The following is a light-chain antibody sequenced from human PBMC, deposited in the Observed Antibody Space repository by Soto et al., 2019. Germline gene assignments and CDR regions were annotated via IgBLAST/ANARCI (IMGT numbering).Light chain of an antibody. V-gene: IGKV2-28*01. CDR2: LGS. J-gene: IGKJ1*01. Sequence: DIVVTQSPLSLPVTPGEPASISCRSSQSLLNSNGYNYLDWYLQKPGQSPQLLIYLGSTRASGVPDRFSGSGSGKDFTLKISRVEAEDVGVYYCMQSPHWPLTFGKGSKV. CDR1: QSLLNSNGYNY. CDR3: MQSPHWPLT.